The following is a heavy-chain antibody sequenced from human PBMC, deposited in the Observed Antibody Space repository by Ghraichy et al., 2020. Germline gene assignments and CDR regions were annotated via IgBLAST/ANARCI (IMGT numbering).Heavy chain of an antibody. D-gene: IGHD4-11*01. CDR1: GDSVSSGSFC. V-gene: IGHV4-61*01. CDR2: TFYTGTT. CDR3: EAGRLDVGNFYSFDY. Sequence: SETLSLTCTGSGDSVSSGSFCWSWPRQSPGKGLEWMGYTFYTGTTTYNLSLKSRVTILKDTSKSQFSLKLSSVTAADTAVYYCEAGRLDVGNFYSFDYWGQGILVTVSS. J-gene: IGHJ4*02.